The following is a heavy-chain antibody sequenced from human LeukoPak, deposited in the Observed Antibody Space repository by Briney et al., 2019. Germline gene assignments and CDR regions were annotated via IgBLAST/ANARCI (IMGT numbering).Heavy chain of an antibody. D-gene: IGHD4-17*01. CDR3: ATSYGDRTSFDY. CDR1: GYTLTELS. Sequence: ASVKVSCKASGYTLTELSMHWVRQAPGKGLEWMGGFDPEDGETIYAQKFQGRVTMTEDTSTDTAYMELSSLRSEDTAVYYCATSYGDRTSFDYWGQGTLVTVSS. J-gene: IGHJ4*02. CDR2: FDPEDGET. V-gene: IGHV1-24*01.